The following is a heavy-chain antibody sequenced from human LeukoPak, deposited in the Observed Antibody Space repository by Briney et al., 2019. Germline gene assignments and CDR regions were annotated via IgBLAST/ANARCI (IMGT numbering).Heavy chain of an antibody. CDR2: INPNSGGT. CDR1: GYTFTGYY. V-gene: IGHV1-2*02. D-gene: IGHD2-8*01. CDR3: ARDGGYCTNGVCQTYYFDY. J-gene: IGHJ4*02. Sequence: GASVKVSCKASGYTFTGYYMHWVRQAPGQRLERMGWINPNSGGTNYAQKFQGRVTMTRDTSISTAYMELSRLRSDDTAVYYCARDGGYCTNGVCQTYYFDYWGQGTLVTVSS.